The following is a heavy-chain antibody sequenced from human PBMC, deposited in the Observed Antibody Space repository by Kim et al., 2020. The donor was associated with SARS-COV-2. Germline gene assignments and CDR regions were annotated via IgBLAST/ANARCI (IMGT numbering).Heavy chain of an antibody. Sequence: GGSLRLSCAASGFTFRPFAMTWVRQAPGKGLEWVSAITGSGGSTFYAGSVKGRFTISRDNSKNTLYLQLKSLRAEDTAVYYCAKKKGKHHGNYGVDGWGRGIAAAAS. V-gene: IGHV3-23*01. D-gene: IGHD3-10*01. J-gene: IGHJ6*02. CDR2: ITGSGGST. CDR3: AKKKGKHHGNYGVDG. CDR1: GFTFRPFA.